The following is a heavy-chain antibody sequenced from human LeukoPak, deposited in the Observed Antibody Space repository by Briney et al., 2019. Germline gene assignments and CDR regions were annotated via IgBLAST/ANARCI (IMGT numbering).Heavy chain of an antibody. D-gene: IGHD3-22*01. CDR2: IKQDGSEK. CDR3: ARDWYPYYYDSSGYYPGY. J-gene: IGHJ4*02. Sequence: GGSLRLSCAASGFTFSSYWMSWVRQAPGKGLEWGANIKQDGSEKYYVDSVKGRFTISRDNAKNSLYLQMNSLRAEDTAVYYCARDWYPYYYDSSGYYPGYWGQGTLVTVSS. V-gene: IGHV3-7*01. CDR1: GFTFSSYW.